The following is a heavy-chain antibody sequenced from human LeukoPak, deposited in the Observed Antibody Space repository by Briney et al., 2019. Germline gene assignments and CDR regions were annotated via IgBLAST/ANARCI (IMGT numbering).Heavy chain of an antibody. J-gene: IGHJ4*02. CDR2: IYYSGST. CDR1: GGSISSSSYY. CDR3: ARHRPHDHHIDY. Sequence: ASETLSLTCTVSGGSISSSSYYWGWIRQPPGKGLEWIGSIYYSGSTYYNPSLKSRVTISVDTSKNQFSLKLSSVTAADTAVYYCARHRPHDHHIDYWGQGTLVTVSS. V-gene: IGHV4-39*01.